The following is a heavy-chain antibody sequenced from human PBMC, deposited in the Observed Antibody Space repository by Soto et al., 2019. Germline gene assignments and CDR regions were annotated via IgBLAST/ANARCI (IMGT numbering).Heavy chain of an antibody. Sequence: QLQLDESGPGLVKPSETLSLICTVPGVSIRTSSYYWGWIRQPPGKGLEWIGNIYSSGSTYYNPSLKSRVTISVDSSKNRIFLKLNAVTAADTSLYSCAQGMLGDWYFDFWGRGTLVTVSS. V-gene: IGHV4-39*01. CDR1: GVSIRTSSYY. CDR3: AQGMLGDWYFDF. CDR2: IYSSGST. D-gene: IGHD3-10*02. J-gene: IGHJ2*01.